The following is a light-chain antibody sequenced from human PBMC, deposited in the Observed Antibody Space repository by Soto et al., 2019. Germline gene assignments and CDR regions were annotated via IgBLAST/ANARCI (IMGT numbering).Light chain of an antibody. J-gene: IGLJ1*01. Sequence: QSVLTQPASVSGSPGQSITISCTGTSSDVGGNKYVSWYQQYPGKVPKLLINKVSNRPSGVSNRFSGSKSGNTASLTISGLLAEDEADYFCTSSTSDSLYVFGTGTKLT. V-gene: IGLV2-14*01. CDR2: KVS. CDR1: SSDVGGNKY. CDR3: TSSTSDSLYV.